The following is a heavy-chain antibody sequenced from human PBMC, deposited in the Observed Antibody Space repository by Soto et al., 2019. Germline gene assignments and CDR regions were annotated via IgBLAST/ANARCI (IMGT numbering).Heavy chain of an antibody. J-gene: IGHJ4*02. CDR1: GGTFSTSA. CDR2: MNPNSGNT. CDR3: AREKSGYYDY. D-gene: IGHD3-3*01. V-gene: IGHV1-8*02. Sequence: GASVKVSCKVSGGTFSTSAVNWVRQATGQGLEWMGWMNPNSGNTGYAQKFQGRVTMTRNTSISTAYMELSSLRSEDAAVYYCAREKSGYYDYWGQGTLVTVSS.